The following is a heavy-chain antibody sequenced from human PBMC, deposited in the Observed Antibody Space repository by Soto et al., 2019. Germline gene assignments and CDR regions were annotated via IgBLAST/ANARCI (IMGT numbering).Heavy chain of an antibody. CDR1: GYTFTGYY. Sequence: GASVKVSCKASGYTFTGYYMHWVRQAPGQGLEWMGWINPNSGGTNYAQKFQGWVTMTRDTSISTAYMELSRLRSDDTAVYYCAITSQFSSGWYAFDYWGQGTLVTVSS. J-gene: IGHJ4*02. D-gene: IGHD6-19*01. CDR3: AITSQFSSGWYAFDY. CDR2: INPNSGGT. V-gene: IGHV1-2*04.